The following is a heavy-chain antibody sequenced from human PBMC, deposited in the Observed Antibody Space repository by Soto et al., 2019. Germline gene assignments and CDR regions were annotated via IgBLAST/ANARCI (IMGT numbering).Heavy chain of an antibody. D-gene: IGHD3-16*01. CDR3: ARDYVPASYYYYGMDV. V-gene: IGHV1-3*04. J-gene: IGHJ6*02. Sequence: ASVKVSCKASGYILSSYSMYWVRQAPGQRLEWIGWINTGNGDTEYSQKIQGRVTITGDTSACTAYMELSSLRSEDTALYYCARDYVPASYYYYGMDVWGQGTTVTVSS. CDR1: GYILSSYS. CDR2: INTGNGDT.